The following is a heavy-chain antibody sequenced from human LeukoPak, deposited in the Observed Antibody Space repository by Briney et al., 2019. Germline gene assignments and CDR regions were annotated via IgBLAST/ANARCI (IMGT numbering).Heavy chain of an antibody. D-gene: IGHD5-12*01. CDR3: ARIIPPRRYGGYHVALEDWFDP. CDR2: IIPIFGTA. Sequence: SVKVSCKASGGTFSSYAISWVRQAPGQGLEWMGGIIPIFGTANYAQKFQGRVTITADESTSTAYMELSSLRSEDTAVYYCARIIPPRRYGGYHVALEDWFDPWGQGTLVTVSS. J-gene: IGHJ5*02. V-gene: IGHV1-69*13. CDR1: GGTFSSYA.